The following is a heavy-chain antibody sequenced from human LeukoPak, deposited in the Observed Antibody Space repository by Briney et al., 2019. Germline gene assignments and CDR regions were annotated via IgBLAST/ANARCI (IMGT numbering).Heavy chain of an antibody. CDR2: VNPDTGNT. Sequence: ASVNVSCKAAGYSFTTFHINWVRQAPGQGPEWMGWVNPDTGNTGFAQKFQGRVTITQNSSVTTVYMELSSLTSEDTAVYYCARRGLVAGIYDLVYGFDIWGQGTMVTVSS. V-gene: IGHV1-8*03. D-gene: IGHD3/OR15-3a*01. CDR3: ARRGLVAGIYDLVYGFDI. J-gene: IGHJ3*02. CDR1: GYSFTTFH.